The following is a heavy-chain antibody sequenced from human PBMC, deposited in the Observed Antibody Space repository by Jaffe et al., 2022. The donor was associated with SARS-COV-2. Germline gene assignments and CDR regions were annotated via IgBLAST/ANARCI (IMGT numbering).Heavy chain of an antibody. CDR1: GGSFSGYY. Sequence: QVQLQQWGAGLLKPSETLSLTCAVYGGSFSGYYWSWIRQPPGKGLEWIGEINHSGSTNYNPSLKSRVTISVDTSKNQFSLKLSSVTAADTAVYYCARGLLAPQLVRRGSAFDIWGQGTMVTVSS. CDR3: ARGLLAPQLVRRGSAFDI. D-gene: IGHD6-13*01. J-gene: IGHJ3*02. CDR2: INHSGST. V-gene: IGHV4-34*01.